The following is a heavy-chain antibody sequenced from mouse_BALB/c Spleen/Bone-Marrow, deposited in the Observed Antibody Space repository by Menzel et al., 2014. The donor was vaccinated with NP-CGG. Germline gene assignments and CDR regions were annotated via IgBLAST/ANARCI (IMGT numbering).Heavy chain of an antibody. V-gene: IGHV1-22*01. Sequence: VQLKESGPELVKPGASVKISCKTSGYTFSDYTLHWVKQSHGKGLEWIGGVNPNIGGTSYNQKFKGKASLTVNKSSTTAYMELRSLTSDDSAVYYCARGRWYYWGQGTTLTVSS. CDR1: GYTFSDYT. D-gene: IGHD2-3*01. CDR3: ARGRWYY. J-gene: IGHJ2*01. CDR2: VNPNIGGT.